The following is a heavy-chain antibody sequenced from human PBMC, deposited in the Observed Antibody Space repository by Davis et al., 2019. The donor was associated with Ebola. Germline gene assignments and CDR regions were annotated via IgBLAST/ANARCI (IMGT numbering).Heavy chain of an antibody. CDR3: ARLAIGVTNNLFDY. Sequence: PSETLSLTCTVSGGSISSTNYFWVWVRQPPGKGLEWIGSVNYRRTTYYNASLRGRVTTSIDTSKSQFSLNLSSLTAADTAVYYCARLAIGVTNNLFDYWGQGTLVTVSS. V-gene: IGHV4-39*01. CDR1: GGSISSTNYF. J-gene: IGHJ4*02. CDR2: VNYRRTT. D-gene: IGHD3-22*01.